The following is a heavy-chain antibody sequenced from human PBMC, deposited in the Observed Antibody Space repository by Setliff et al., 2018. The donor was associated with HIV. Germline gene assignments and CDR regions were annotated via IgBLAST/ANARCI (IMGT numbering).Heavy chain of an antibody. J-gene: IGHJ6*02. CDR1: GGSLRNYY. D-gene: IGHD4-17*01. CDR3: ARDSPLNDYGDYGLGYYGMDV. CDR2: INPSGTT. V-gene: IGHV4-34*01. Sequence: SETLSLTCAVYGGSLRNYYWSWIRQPPGKGLEWIAEINPSGTTNYNPSLKSRVIISVDKSKNQFSLKLSSVTAADTAVYYCARDSPLNDYGDYGLGYYGMDVWGQGTTVTVSS.